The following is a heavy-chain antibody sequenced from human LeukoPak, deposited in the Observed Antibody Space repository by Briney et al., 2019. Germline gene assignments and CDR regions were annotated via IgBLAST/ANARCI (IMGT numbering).Heavy chain of an antibody. J-gene: IGHJ4*02. CDR1: GFIFNTYA. CDR3: ARDRVVYGDSPNFDY. CDR2: IRGSGEST. D-gene: IGHD4-17*01. V-gene: IGHV3-23*01. Sequence: GGSLRLSCAASGFIFNTYAMSWVRQAPGKGLEWVSTIRGSGESTHYADSVQGRFTISRDNAKNSLYLQMNSLRAEDTAVYYCARDRVVYGDSPNFDYWGQGTLVTVSS.